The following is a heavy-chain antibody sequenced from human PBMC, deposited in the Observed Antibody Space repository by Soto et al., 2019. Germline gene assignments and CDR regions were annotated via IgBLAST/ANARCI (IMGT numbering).Heavy chain of an antibody. D-gene: IGHD4-17*01. Sequence: EVQLVESGGGLVQPGRSLRLSCAASGFTFDDYAMHWVRQAPGKGLEWVSGISWNSGSIGYADSVKGRFTISRDNAKNCLYLQMNSLRAEDTALYYCAKDRRAAMYGDQKYYYYYYYMDVWGKGTTVTVSS. J-gene: IGHJ6*03. CDR2: ISWNSGSI. CDR3: AKDRRAAMYGDQKYYYYYYYMDV. CDR1: GFTFDDYA. V-gene: IGHV3-9*01.